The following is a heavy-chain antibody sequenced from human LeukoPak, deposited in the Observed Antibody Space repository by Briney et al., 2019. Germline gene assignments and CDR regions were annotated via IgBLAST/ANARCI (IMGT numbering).Heavy chain of an antibody. V-gene: IGHV3-13*01. CDR2: IGTAGDT. CDR3: ARGRGYYFDY. Sequence: PGGSLRLSCAASGFTFSTYDTLWVRQATGKGLEWVSTIGTAGDTYYPGSVKGRFTISRENAKNSLYLQMNSLRAGDTAVYYCARGRGYYFDYWGQGTLVTVSS. CDR1: GFTFSTYD. D-gene: IGHD5-24*01. J-gene: IGHJ4*02.